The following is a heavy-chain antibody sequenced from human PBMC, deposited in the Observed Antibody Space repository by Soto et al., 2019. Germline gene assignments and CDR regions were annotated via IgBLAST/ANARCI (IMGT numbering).Heavy chain of an antibody. Sequence: QITLKESGPTLVKPTQTLTLTCTFSGFSLSTSGVGVGWIRQPPGKALEWLALIYWDDDKRYSPSLKSRLTITKDTSKNQVVLTMTNMDPVDTATYYCAHRQGIAVAGLFDYWGQGTLVTVSS. CDR1: GFSLSTSGVG. CDR3: AHRQGIAVAGLFDY. J-gene: IGHJ4*02. V-gene: IGHV2-5*02. D-gene: IGHD6-19*01. CDR2: IYWDDDK.